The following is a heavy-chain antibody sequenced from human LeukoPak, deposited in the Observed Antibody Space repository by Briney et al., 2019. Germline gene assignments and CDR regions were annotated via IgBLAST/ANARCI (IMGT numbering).Heavy chain of an antibody. D-gene: IGHD6-19*01. J-gene: IGHJ5*02. CDR2: ISYDGSNK. V-gene: IGHV3-30*18. Sequence: GGSLRLSCAASGFTFSSYGMHWVRQAPGKGLEWVAVISYDGSNKYYADSVKGRFTISRDNFKNTLYLQMNSLRAEDTAVYYCAKDDSGSGWLNWFDPWGQGTLVTVSS. CDR1: GFTFSSYG. CDR3: AKDDSGSGWLNWFDP.